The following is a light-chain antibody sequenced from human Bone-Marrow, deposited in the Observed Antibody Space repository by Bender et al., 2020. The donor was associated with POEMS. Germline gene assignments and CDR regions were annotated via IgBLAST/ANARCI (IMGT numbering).Light chain of an antibody. J-gene: IGLJ1*01. CDR3: SSYTSGSKL. Sequence: QSALTQPPSASGSPGQSVTISCTGTSSDVGGYNYVSWYQQHPGKAPRLMIYDVTNRPSGVSDRFSGSKSGNTASLTISGLQAEDEADYYCSSYTSGSKLFGTGTKVTVL. CDR2: DVT. V-gene: IGLV2-14*01. CDR1: SSDVGGYNY.